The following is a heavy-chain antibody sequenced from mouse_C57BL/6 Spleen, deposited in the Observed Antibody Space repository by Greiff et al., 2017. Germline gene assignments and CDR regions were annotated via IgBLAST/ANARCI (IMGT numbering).Heavy chain of an antibody. J-gene: IGHJ4*01. CDR3: AREGGYDYDNAMDY. CDR2: INYDGSST. D-gene: IGHD2-4*01. V-gene: IGHV5-16*01. Sequence: EVMLVESEGGLVQPGSSMKLSCTASGFTFSDYYMAWVRQVPEKGLEWVANINYDGSSTYYLASLKSRFLISRDNAKNILYLQMSSLKSEDTATXYCAREGGYDYDNAMDYGGQGTSGTVSS. CDR1: GFTFSDYY.